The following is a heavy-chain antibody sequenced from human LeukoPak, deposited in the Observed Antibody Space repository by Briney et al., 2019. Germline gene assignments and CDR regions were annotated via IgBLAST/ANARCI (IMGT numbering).Heavy chain of an antibody. CDR3: ARTSKVTSVMDI. D-gene: IGHD3-16*01. J-gene: IGHJ3*02. CDR1: GFTFSSYD. Sequence: GGSLRLSCAASGFTFSSYDMHWVRQATGKGLEWVSAIDTAGNTFYPGSVKGRFTISRENAKNPLYLQMNNVRVGDTAVYYCARTSKVTSVMDIWGRGTMVTVSS. CDR2: IDTAGNT. V-gene: IGHV3-13*04.